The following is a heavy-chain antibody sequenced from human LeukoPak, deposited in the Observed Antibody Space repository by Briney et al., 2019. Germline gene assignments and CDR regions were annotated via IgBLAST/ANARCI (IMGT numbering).Heavy chain of an antibody. V-gene: IGHV4-61*02. Sequence: SQTLSLTCTVSGGSISSGSYYWTWIRQPAGKGLEWIGRISSSGSTNYNPSLRSRVTMSVDTSENQFSLKLSSVTAADTAVYYCASSPARTADFDIWGQGTMATVSS. CDR2: ISSSGST. CDR3: ASSPARTADFDI. J-gene: IGHJ3*02. D-gene: IGHD6-6*01. CDR1: GGSISSGSYY.